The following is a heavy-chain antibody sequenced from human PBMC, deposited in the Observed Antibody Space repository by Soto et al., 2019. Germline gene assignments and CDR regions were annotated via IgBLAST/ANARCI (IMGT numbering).Heavy chain of an antibody. V-gene: IGHV4-30-2*01. CDR3: ARGREFDS. CDR2: IFPSGTT. Sequence: QLQLRESGSRLVKPSQTPSLTCAVSGGSLTSGTYSWNWIRQPPGKGLEWIGYIFPSGTTYYNPSLKSRVSISIDVSKNQFSLNLRSLTAADTAVYYCARGREFDSWGQGTLVTVSS. J-gene: IGHJ4*02. CDR1: GGSLTSGTYS.